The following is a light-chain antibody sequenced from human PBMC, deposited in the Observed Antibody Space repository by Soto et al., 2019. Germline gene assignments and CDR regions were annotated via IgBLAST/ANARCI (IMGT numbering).Light chain of an antibody. CDR2: AAS. CDR1: QSVDSD. CDR3: QQYNNWPLT. J-gene: IGKJ4*01. Sequence: VMTQSPVTLSVSPGERATLSCRASQSVDSDLAWYQHKPGLVPRLLIYAASTSATGIPARFSGSGSGTEFTLTISSLQSEDFAVYYCQQYNNWPLTFGGGTKVDI. V-gene: IGKV3-15*01.